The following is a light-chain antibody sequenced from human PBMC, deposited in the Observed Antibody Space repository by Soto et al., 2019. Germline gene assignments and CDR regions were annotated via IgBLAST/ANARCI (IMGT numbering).Light chain of an antibody. J-gene: IGLJ1*01. CDR3: CSYAGSYTYV. CDR1: SSDVGGYNY. Sequence: QSALTQPRSVSGSPGQSVTISCTGTSSDVGGYNYVSWYQQHPGKAPKLMIYDVSNRPSGVPDRFAGSKSGNTASLTISGLQAEDEADYYCCSYAGSYTYVFGTVTKLTVL. V-gene: IGLV2-11*01. CDR2: DVS.